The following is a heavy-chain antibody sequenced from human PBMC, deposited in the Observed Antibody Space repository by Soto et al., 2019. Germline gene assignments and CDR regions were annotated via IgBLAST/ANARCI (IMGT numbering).Heavy chain of an antibody. CDR2: ISGSGGST. CDR3: AKPPAGWRSYWYFDL. Sequence: EVQLLESGGGLVQPGGSLRLSCAASGFTFSSYAMSWVRQPPGKGLEWVSAISGSGGSTYYADPVKGRFTISRDNSKNTLYLQMNSLRAEDTAVYYCAKPPAGWRSYWYFDLWGRGTLVTVSS. CDR1: GFTFSSYA. D-gene: IGHD6-19*01. V-gene: IGHV3-23*01. J-gene: IGHJ2*01.